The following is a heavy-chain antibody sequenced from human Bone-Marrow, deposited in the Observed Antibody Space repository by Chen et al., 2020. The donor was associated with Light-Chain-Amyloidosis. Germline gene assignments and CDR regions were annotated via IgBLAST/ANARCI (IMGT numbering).Heavy chain of an antibody. D-gene: IGHD3-22*01. J-gene: IGHJ4*02. CDR3: ASTGRSAYYSRAYDF. CDR1: GFNFMVSS. V-gene: IGHV1-58*01. Sequence: QMQLVQSGPEVKSPGTSVMLSCKTSGFNFMVSSVQWLRQARGQRLEWIGGNVVASGNTHYAETVDDRVTFTRHMATSTFYMEMTILRHEDTAVYYWASTGRSAYYSRAYDFWDQGTLVTVSS. CDR2: NVVASGNT.